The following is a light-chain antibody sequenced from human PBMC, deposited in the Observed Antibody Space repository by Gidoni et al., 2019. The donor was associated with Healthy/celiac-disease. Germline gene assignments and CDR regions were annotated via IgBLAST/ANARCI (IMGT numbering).Light chain of an antibody. CDR1: TGAVTSGHY. J-gene: IGLJ3*02. V-gene: IGLV7-46*01. Sequence: QAVVTQEPSLTVSPGGTVTLTCGSSTGAVTSGHYPYWFQQKPGHAPRTLIYDTSNKHSWTPARFSGSLLGGKAALTLSGAQPEDEAEYYCLLSYSGARQVFGGGTKLTVL. CDR3: LLSYSGARQV. CDR2: DTS.